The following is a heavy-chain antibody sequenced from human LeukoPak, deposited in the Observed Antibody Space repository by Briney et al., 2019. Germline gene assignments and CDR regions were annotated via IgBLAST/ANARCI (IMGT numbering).Heavy chain of an antibody. CDR3: AGGKRYYDILTGYYNGHFDY. D-gene: IGHD3-9*01. CDR2: IYYSGGT. V-gene: IGHV4-61*01. J-gene: IGHJ4*02. Sequence: SETLSLTCTVSGGSVSSGSYYWSWIRQPPGKGLEWIGYIYYSGGTNYDHSLKSRVTISVDTSKNQFSLKLSSVTAADTAVYYCAGGKRYYDILTGYYNGHFDYWGQGTLVTVSS. CDR1: GGSVSSGSYY.